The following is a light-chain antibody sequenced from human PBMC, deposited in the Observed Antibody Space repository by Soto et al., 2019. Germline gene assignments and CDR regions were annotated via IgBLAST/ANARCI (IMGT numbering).Light chain of an antibody. Sequence: DVQMTQSPSTLSASVGDRVTITCRASQSITTWLAWYQQKPGKAPKLLIYRASTLQTGVPSRFSGSGSGTEFTLTISSLQTDDFASYYCHHYNIFPWTFGQGTMVEIK. J-gene: IGKJ1*01. V-gene: IGKV1-5*03. CDR1: QSITTW. CDR3: HHYNIFPWT. CDR2: RAS.